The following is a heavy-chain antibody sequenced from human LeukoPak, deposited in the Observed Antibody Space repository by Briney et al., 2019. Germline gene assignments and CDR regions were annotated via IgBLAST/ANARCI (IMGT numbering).Heavy chain of an antibody. J-gene: IGHJ4*02. CDR1: GYDLKTYA. V-gene: IGHV1-18*01. Sequence: ASVKVSCKSSGYDLKTYAVSWVRQAPGQGLEWMGWISGYNGETGFAPNFQGRVTLTTDTSTSTAYMELRSLSVDDTAVYYCARGGGRTSSWRSFDLWGQGTLVIVS. CDR3: ARGGGRTSSWRSFDL. D-gene: IGHD6-13*01. CDR2: ISGYNGET.